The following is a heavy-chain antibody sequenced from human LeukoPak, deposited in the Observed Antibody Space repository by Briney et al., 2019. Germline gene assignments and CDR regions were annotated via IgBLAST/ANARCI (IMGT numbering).Heavy chain of an antibody. CDR2: IYYSGST. D-gene: IGHD6-13*01. J-gene: IGHJ5*02. CDR1: GGSISSYY. V-gene: IGHV4-59*08. CDR3: ARLRSSSWYGKWFDP. Sequence: SETLSLTCTVSGGSISSYYWSWIRQPPGKGLEWIGYIYYSGSTNYNPSLKSRVTISVDTSKNQFSLKLSSVTAADTAVYYCARLRSSSWYGKWFDPWGQGTLVTVSS.